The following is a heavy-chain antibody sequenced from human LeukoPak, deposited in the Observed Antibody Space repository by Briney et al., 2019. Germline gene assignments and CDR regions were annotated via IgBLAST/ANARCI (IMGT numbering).Heavy chain of an antibody. CDR2: ISGSGGST. D-gene: IGHD5-18*01. J-gene: IGHJ4*02. CDR3: ARDRGYSYGNFDY. CDR1: GFTFSSYA. Sequence: GGSLRLSCAASGFTFSSYAMSWVRQAPGKGLEWVSAISGSGGSTYYADSVKGRFTISRDNSKNTLYLQMNSLRAEDTAVYYCARDRGYSYGNFDYWGQGTLVTVSS. V-gene: IGHV3-23*01.